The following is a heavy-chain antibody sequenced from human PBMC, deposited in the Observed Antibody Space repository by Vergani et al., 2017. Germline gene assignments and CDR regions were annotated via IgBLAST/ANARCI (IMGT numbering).Heavy chain of an antibody. CDR2: IGSSGTTI. D-gene: IGHD2-15*01. Sequence: QVQLVESGGGLVEPGGSLRLSCAASGFTFTDYYMSWIRQAPGKGLEWVSYIGSSGTTIYYADSVKGRFTISRDNAKKSQYLQMNSLRVEDTAVYYCAREPRYCSGGRCYYYAMDIWGQGTTVTVSS. CDR1: GFTFTDYY. CDR3: AREPRYCSGGRCYYYAMDI. J-gene: IGHJ6*02. V-gene: IGHV3-11*04.